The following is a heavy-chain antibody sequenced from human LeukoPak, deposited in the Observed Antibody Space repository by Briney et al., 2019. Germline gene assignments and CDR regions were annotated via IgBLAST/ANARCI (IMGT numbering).Heavy chain of an antibody. CDR3: ARGAMATTPFFDY. Sequence: PSETLSLTCPVSGGSISNYYYWTWIRQPPGKGLEWIGYVYYTGSTNFNPSLKSRVTTSLDTSRNQFSLKLTSLTAADTAVYYCARGAMATTPFFDYWGQGTLVSVSS. V-gene: IGHV4-59*01. J-gene: IGHJ4*02. D-gene: IGHD5-24*01. CDR1: GGSISNYY. CDR2: VYYTGST.